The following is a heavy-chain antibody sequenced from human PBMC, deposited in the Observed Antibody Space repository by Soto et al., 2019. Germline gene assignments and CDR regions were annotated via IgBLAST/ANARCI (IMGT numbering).Heavy chain of an antibody. CDR2: ISGSGGST. CDR3: TASSGWYNAFDI. D-gene: IGHD6-19*01. J-gene: IGHJ3*02. Sequence: GGSLRLSCAASGFTFSSYAMSWVRQAPGKGLEWVSAISGSGGSTYYADTVKGRFTISRDNSKNTLYLQMNSLRAEDTAVYYCTASSGWYNAFDIWGQGTMVTVSS. CDR1: GFTFSSYA. V-gene: IGHV3-23*01.